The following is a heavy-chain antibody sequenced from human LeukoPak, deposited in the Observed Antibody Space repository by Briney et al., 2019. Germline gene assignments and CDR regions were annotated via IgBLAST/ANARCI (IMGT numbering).Heavy chain of an antibody. J-gene: IGHJ4*02. V-gene: IGHV3-30*04. D-gene: IGHD6-6*01. CDR3: ARGWDTSSGYFDH. CDR2: ISYDGSNK. CDR1: GFTFSSYA. Sequence: GGSLRLSCAASGFTFSSYAMHWVRQAPGKGLEWVAVISYDGSNKYYADSVKGRFTISRDNSKNTLYLQMNSLRAEDTAVYYCARGWDTSSGYFDHWGQGILVTVSS.